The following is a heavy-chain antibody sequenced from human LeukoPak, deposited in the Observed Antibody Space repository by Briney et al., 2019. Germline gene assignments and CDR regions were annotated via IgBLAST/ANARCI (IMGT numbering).Heavy chain of an antibody. D-gene: IGHD3-10*01. CDR1: GFTFSYYE. V-gene: IGHV3-48*03. Sequence: GGSLRLSCAASGFTFSYYEMNWVRQAPGKGLEWAAYISSDGSMICYADSVKGRFTISRDNAKNSLYLQMNSLRAEDTAVYYCARDRGTYYYPSRPESPDVFDSCGQGTMVTVSS. CDR3: ARDRGTYYYPSRPESPDVFDS. J-gene: IGHJ3*02. CDR2: ISSDGSMI.